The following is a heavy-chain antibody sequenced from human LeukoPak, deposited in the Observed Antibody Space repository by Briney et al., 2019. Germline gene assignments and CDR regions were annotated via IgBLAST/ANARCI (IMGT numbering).Heavy chain of an antibody. V-gene: IGHV3-53*01. CDR3: ARVLSGRGSLYDYYYYMDV. Sequence: GGSLRLSCAVSGFTVSSNYMSWVHRAPGNGLEWVSVIYSGGRTYYADSVKGRFTISRDISKNTLYLQMNSLRAEDTAVYYCARVLSGRGSLYDYYYYMDVWGKGTTVTISS. CDR1: GFTVSSNY. J-gene: IGHJ6*03. CDR2: IYSGGRT. D-gene: IGHD3-10*01.